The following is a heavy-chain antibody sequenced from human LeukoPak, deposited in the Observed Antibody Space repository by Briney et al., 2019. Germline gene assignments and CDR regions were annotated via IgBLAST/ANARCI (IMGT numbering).Heavy chain of an antibody. CDR2: IYSSGST. CDR3: ARESRLGVPFDY. CDR1: GFTVSSNY. D-gene: IGHD3-10*01. Sequence: GGSLRLSCAASGFTVSSNYMSWVRQAPGKGLEWVSVIYSSGSTYYADSVKGRFTISRDNSKNTLYLQMNSLRAEDTAVYYCARESRLGVPFDYWGQGTLVTVSS. J-gene: IGHJ4*02. V-gene: IGHV3-66*01.